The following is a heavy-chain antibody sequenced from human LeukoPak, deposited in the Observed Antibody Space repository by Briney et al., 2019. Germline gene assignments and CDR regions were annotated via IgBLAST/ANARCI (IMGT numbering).Heavy chain of an antibody. CDR3: ARAQVYDFWSGYYALDY. CDR2: IYSGGAI. Sequence: HSGGSLRLSCVASGFAVGSNYMSWVRQAPGKGLEWVSLIYSGGAIRYADSVKGRFTISRDSSKNTLFLQMNDLTVEDTARYYCARAQVYDFWSGYYALDYWGQGTLVTVSS. J-gene: IGHJ4*02. V-gene: IGHV3-53*01. CDR1: GFAVGSNY. D-gene: IGHD3-3*01.